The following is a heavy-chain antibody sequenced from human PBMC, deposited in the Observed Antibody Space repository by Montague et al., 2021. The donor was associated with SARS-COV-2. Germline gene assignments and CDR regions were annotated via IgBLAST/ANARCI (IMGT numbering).Heavy chain of an antibody. D-gene: IGHD4-17*01. CDR3: ARGWPYGDYGRVDY. CDR2: INHSGST. J-gene: IGHJ4*02. CDR1: SGAIQRRRNY. Sequence: SETLSLTCTGDSGAIQRRRNYGAWSRRTPVNALDWIGEINHSGSTNYNPSLKSRVTISVDTSKNQFSLKLSSVTAADTAVYYCARGWPYGDYGRVDYWGQGTLVTVS. V-gene: IGHV4-39*07.